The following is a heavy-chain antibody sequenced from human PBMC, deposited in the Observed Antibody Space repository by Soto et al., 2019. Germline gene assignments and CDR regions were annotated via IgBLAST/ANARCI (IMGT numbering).Heavy chain of an antibody. CDR1: GYTFTSYD. CDR3: ARGSMGIQP. CDR2: MNPNSGNT. Sequence: GASVTVSCKPSGYTFTSYDINWVRQATGQGLAWMGWMNPNSGNTGYAQKFQGRVTMTRNKSISTAYMELGSLRSEYTAVYYCARGSMGIQPWGQGTLVTVSS. J-gene: IGHJ5*02. D-gene: IGHD5-18*01. V-gene: IGHV1-8*01.